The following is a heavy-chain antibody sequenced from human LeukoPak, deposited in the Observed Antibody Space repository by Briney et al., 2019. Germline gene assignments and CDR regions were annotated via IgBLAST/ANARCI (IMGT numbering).Heavy chain of an antibody. Sequence: GGSLRLFCAASGFTFSSYAMSWVRQAPGKGLEWVSAISGSGGSTYYADSVKGRFTISRDNSKNTLYLQMNSLRAEDTAVYYCAKDRSRITGTTQSSYWGQGTLVTVSS. V-gene: IGHV3-23*01. CDR1: GFTFSSYA. CDR3: AKDRSRITGTTQSSY. D-gene: IGHD1-7*01. CDR2: ISGSGGST. J-gene: IGHJ4*02.